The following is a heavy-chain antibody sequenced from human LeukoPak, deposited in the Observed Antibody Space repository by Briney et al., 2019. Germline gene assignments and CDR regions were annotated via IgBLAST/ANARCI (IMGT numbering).Heavy chain of an antibody. CDR2: INHSGST. Sequence: SETLSLTCAVYGGSSSGYYWSWIRQPPGKGLEWIGEINHSGSTNYNPSLKSRVTISVDTSKNQFSLKLSSVTAADTAVYYCARGIAFFDYWGQGTLVTVSS. J-gene: IGHJ4*02. D-gene: IGHD2-21*01. CDR1: GGSSSGYY. CDR3: ARGIAFFDY. V-gene: IGHV4-34*01.